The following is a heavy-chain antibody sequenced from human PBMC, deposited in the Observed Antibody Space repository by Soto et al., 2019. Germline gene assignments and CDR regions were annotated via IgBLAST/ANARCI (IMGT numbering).Heavy chain of an antibody. CDR2: INTDGSST. CDR1: GFTFSSFW. Sequence: EVQLVESGGGLVQPGWSLRLSCAVSGFTFSSFWMHWVRQAPGAGLVWVSRINTDGSSTSYADSVKGRFTISRDNAKNTLYLQMNSLRVEDTAMYYCAKRGVDTFGLSYWGQGTLVTVSS. CDR3: AKRGVDTFGLSY. V-gene: IGHV3-74*01. D-gene: IGHD3-10*01. J-gene: IGHJ4*02.